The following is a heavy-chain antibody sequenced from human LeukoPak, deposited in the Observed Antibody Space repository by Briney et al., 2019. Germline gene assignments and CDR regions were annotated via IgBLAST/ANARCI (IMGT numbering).Heavy chain of an antibody. CDR1: GFTFDDYG. Sequence: GGSLRLSCAASGFTFDDYGMSWVRQAPGKGLEWVSGIKWNGGSTGYADSVKGRFTISRDNAKNSLYLQMNSLRAEDTALYYCARAAVAGTQSHYDYWGQGTLVTVSS. CDR2: IKWNGGST. D-gene: IGHD6-19*01. J-gene: IGHJ4*02. CDR3: ARAAVAGTQSHYDY. V-gene: IGHV3-20*04.